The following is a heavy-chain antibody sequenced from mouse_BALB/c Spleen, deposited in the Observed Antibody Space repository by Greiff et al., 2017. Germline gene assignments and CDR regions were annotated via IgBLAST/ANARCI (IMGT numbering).Heavy chain of an antibody. J-gene: IGHJ3*01. D-gene: IGHD2-1*01. CDR1: GFTFSSFG. Sequence: EVKVVESGGGLVKPGGSRTLSCAASGFTFSSFGMHWVRQAPEKGLEWVAYISSGSSTIYYADTVKGRFTISRDNPKNTLFLQMTSLRSEDTAMYYCAREGGNPWFAYWGQGTLVTVSA. CDR3: AREGGNPWFAY. CDR2: ISSGSSTI. V-gene: IGHV5-17*02.